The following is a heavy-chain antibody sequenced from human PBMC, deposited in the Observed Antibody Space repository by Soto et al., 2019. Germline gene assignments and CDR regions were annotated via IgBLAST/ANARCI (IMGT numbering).Heavy chain of an antibody. Sequence: TSETLSLTCAVSRGYISSGGYSWTWIRQPPGKGLEWIGYIYHSGSTYYNPSLKSRVTISVDRSKNRFSLKLSSVTAADTAVYYCARVPDVWGQGTTVTV. CDR1: RGYISSGGYS. J-gene: IGHJ6*02. V-gene: IGHV4-30-2*01. CDR2: IYHSGST. CDR3: ARVPDV.